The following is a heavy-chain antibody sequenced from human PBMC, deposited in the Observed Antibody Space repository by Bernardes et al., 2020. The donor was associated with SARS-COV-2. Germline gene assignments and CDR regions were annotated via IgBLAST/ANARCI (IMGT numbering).Heavy chain of an antibody. CDR2: IYYSGST. Sequence: SETLSLTCTVSGGSISSSSYYWGWIRQPPGKGLEWIGSIYYSGSTYYNPSLKSRVTISVDTSKNQFSLKLSSVTAADTAVYYCARHLRAVGATTYYFDYWGQGTLVTVSS. J-gene: IGHJ4*02. D-gene: IGHD1-26*01. CDR1: GGSISSSSYY. V-gene: IGHV4-39*01. CDR3: ARHLRAVGATTYYFDY.